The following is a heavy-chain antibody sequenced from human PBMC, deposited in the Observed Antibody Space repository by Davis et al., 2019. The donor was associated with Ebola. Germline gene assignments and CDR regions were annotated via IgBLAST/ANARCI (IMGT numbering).Heavy chain of an antibody. D-gene: IGHD3-3*01. CDR2: IKDDGSEK. Sequence: ETLSLTCAISGYSITSGYFWGWVRQAPGKWLEWVATIKDDGSEKYYVDSVKGRFTISRDNAKNSLYLQMNSLRAEDTAVYYCARDDYDFWGGYSPVYYYGMDVWGKGTTVTVSS. CDR3: ARDDYDFWGGYSPVYYYGMDV. CDR1: GYSITSGYF. V-gene: IGHV3-7*01. J-gene: IGHJ6*04.